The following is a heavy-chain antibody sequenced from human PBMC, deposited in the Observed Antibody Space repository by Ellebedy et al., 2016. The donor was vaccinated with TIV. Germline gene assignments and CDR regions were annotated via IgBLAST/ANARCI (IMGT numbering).Heavy chain of an antibody. J-gene: IGHJ6*02. Sequence: PGGSLRLSCAPSGFIFSNYHMHWVRQAPGKGLEWVALIWSDGSEEYYAASVKGRFTLSRDNSKNTLYLQMNSLTAKDTAVYYCAREVLGGQGDMDVWGQGTTVTVSS. V-gene: IGHV3-33*01. CDR1: GFIFSNYH. CDR3: AREVLGGQGDMDV. CDR2: IWSDGSEE. D-gene: IGHD3-10*01.